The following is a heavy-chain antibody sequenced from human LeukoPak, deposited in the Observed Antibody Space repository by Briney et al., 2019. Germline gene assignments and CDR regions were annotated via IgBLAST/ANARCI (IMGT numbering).Heavy chain of an antibody. CDR3: ARRGFGDYYDSSGYLSH. V-gene: IGHV1-69*13. CDR1: GGTFSSYA. J-gene: IGHJ4*02. D-gene: IGHD3-22*01. Sequence: SVKVSCKASGGTFSSYAISWVRQAPGQGLEWMGGIIPIFGTANYAQKFQGRVTITADESTSTAYMGLSSLRSEDTAVYYCARRGFGDYYDSSGYLSHWGQGTLVTVSS. CDR2: IIPIFGTA.